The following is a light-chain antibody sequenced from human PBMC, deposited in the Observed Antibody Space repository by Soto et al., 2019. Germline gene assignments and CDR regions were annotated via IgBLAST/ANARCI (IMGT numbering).Light chain of an antibody. V-gene: IGKV3-11*01. CDR2: DAS. Sequence: IVLTQSPATLSLSPGERATLCCRAGQSISTYLAWYQQKSGQAPRLLIYDASNRATGTPARFSGSGSGTDFTLTISSLEPEDSAVYYCQQRYVWLTFGGGTKVDI. J-gene: IGKJ4*01. CDR1: QSISTY. CDR3: QQRYVWLT.